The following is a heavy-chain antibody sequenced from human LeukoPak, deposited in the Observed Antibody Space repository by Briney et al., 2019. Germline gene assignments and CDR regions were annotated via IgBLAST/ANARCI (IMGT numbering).Heavy chain of an antibody. CDR2: INAGNGNT. CDR3: ATIRDYYGSRSYYAFDI. CDR1: GYTFTSYA. V-gene: IGHV1-3*01. J-gene: IGHJ3*02. D-gene: IGHD3-10*01. Sequence: ASVKVSCKASGYTFTSYAMHWVRQAPGQRLEWMGWINAGNGNTKYSQKFQGRVTITRDTSASTAYMELSSLRSEDTAVYYCATIRDYYGSRSYYAFDIWGQGTMVTVSS.